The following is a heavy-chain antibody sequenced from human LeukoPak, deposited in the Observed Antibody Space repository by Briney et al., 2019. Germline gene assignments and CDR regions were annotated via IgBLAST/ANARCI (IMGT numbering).Heavy chain of an antibody. CDR2: IDQGGNT. D-gene: IGHD3-22*01. Sequence: PSETLSLTCDVFGDSINNTYFWGWIRRPPQRGLQWIGSIDQGGNTYFESSLKGRVYLSVDTSKNQFSLTLTHVTDADTAIYHCVREVRYHDDSGYPDSWGQGTLVIVSS. J-gene: IGHJ4*02. CDR3: VREVRYHDDSGYPDS. CDR1: GDSINNTYF. V-gene: IGHV4-38-2*02.